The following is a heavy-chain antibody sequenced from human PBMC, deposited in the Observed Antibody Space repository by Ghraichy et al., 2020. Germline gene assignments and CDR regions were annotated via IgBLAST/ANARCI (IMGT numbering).Heavy chain of an antibody. Sequence: GGSLRLSCAASGFTFSSYAMSWVRQAPGKGLEWVSVISGSGGSTYYADSVKGRFTISRDNSKNTLYLQMNSLRAEDTAVYYCAKWATRVAGTGGPAGAEYFQHWGQGTLVTVSS. CDR2: ISGSGGST. D-gene: IGHD6-19*01. V-gene: IGHV3-23*01. CDR3: AKWATRVAGTGGPAGAEYFQH. J-gene: IGHJ1*01. CDR1: GFTFSSYA.